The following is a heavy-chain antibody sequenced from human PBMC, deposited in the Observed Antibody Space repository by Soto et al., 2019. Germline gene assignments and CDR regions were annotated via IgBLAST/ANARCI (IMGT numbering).Heavy chain of an antibody. D-gene: IGHD2-8*01. CDR1: GYTFTGYY. J-gene: IGHJ4*02. CDR3: ARDVIGYCTNGVCPTPFDY. Sequence: GASVKVSCKASGYTFTGYYMHWVRQAPGQRLEWMGWINAGNGNTKYSQKFQGRVTITRDTSASTAYMGLSSLRSEDTAVYYCARDVIGYCTNGVCPTPFDYWGQGTLVTGSS. V-gene: IGHV1-3*01. CDR2: INAGNGNT.